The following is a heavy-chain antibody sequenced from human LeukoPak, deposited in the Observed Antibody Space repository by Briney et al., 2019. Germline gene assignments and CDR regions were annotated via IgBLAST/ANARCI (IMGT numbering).Heavy chain of an antibody. V-gene: IGHV4-59*01. CDR3: ASRTYYGSGPDY. CDR2: IYYRGST. CDR1: GGSISSYY. D-gene: IGHD3-10*01. J-gene: IGHJ4*02. Sequence: SETLSLTCTVAGGSISSYYWSWIRQPPGKGLEWIGYIYYRGSTNYNPSLKSRVTISVDTSKNQFSLRLTSVTAADTAMYYCASRTYYGSGPDYWGQGTLVTVSS.